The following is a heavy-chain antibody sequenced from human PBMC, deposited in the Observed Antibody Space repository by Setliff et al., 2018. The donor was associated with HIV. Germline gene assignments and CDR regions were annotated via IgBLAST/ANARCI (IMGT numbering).Heavy chain of an antibody. V-gene: IGHV3-9*03. J-gene: IGHJ3*02. CDR3: AKGRRGYSYGYDAFDI. Sequence: GGSLRLSCAASGFTFSNFAMAWVRQAPGKGLEWVSGISWNSGSIGYADSVKGRFTISRDNAKNSLYLQMNSLRAEDMALYYCAKGRRGYSYGYDAFDIWGQGTMVTVSS. CDR2: ISWNSGSI. CDR1: GFTFSNFA. D-gene: IGHD5-18*01.